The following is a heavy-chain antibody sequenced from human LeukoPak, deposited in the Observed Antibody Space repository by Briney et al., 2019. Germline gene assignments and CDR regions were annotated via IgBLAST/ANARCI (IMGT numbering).Heavy chain of an antibody. V-gene: IGHV3-30*04. CDR1: GFTFSSYA. Sequence: PGGSLRLSCAASGFTFSSYAMHWVRQAPGMGLEWVAVTSYDGSNKDYADSVKGRFTISRDNSKSTLYLQMNSLRADDTAVYYCARTIAQYSNTWLYYYYGLDVWGQGTTVTVSS. J-gene: IGHJ6*02. CDR2: TSYDGSNK. D-gene: IGHD2-21*01. CDR3: ARTIAQYSNTWLYYYYGLDV.